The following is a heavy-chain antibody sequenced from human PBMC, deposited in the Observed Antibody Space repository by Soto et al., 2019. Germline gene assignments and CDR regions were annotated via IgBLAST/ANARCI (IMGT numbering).Heavy chain of an antibody. D-gene: IGHD5-18*01. J-gene: IGHJ4*02. CDR1: GGSISSSNW. V-gene: IGHV4-4*02. CDR3: ARDPKGGDTAMVPFDY. CDR2: IYHSGST. Sequence: SETLSLTCAVSGGSISSSNWWSWVHQPPGKGLEWIGEIYHSGSTNYNPSLKSRVTISVDKSKNQFSLKLSSVTAADTAVYYCARDPKGGDTAMVPFDYWGQGTLVTVSS.